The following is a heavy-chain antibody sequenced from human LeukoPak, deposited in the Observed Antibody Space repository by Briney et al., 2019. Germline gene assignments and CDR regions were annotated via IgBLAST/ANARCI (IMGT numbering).Heavy chain of an antibody. CDR1: GYTFTSYY. J-gene: IGHJ4*02. Sequence: GASVKVPCKASGYTFTSYYMHWVRQAPGQGLEWMGIINPSGGSTSYAQKFQGRVTMTRDMSTSTVYMELSSLRSEDTAVYYCARIPTVTFFDYWGQGTLVTVSS. V-gene: IGHV1-46*01. CDR3: ARIPTVTFFDY. D-gene: IGHD4-17*01. CDR2: INPSGGST.